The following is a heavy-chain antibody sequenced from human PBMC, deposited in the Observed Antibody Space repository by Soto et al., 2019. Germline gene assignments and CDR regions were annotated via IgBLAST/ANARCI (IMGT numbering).Heavy chain of an antibody. J-gene: IGHJ4*02. V-gene: IGHV4-59*01. CDR1: GGSISSYS. CDR3: ARVEVSSVSLDY. CDR2: IYYSGST. D-gene: IGHD3-22*01. Sequence: QVQLQESGQGLVKPSETLSLTCTVSGGSISSYSWSWIRQPPGKGLEWIGYIYYSGSTNYNPSLKSRVTISVDTSKSQFSLKLSSVTAADTAVYYCARVEVSSVSLDYWGQGTLVTVSS.